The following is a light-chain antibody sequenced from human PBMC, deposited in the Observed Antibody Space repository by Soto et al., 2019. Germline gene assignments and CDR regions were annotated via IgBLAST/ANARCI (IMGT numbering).Light chain of an antibody. CDR3: QQRDKWPIT. V-gene: IGKV3-11*01. CDR1: QSVGTY. J-gene: IGKJ5*01. CDR2: GAS. Sequence: ILLTQSPATLSLSPGEIATLSCRASQSVGTYLAWYRQKPGQAPGLLIYGASNRATGIPARFSGSGSGTDFTLTISSLEPEDFALYYCQQRDKWPITFGQGTRLEIK.